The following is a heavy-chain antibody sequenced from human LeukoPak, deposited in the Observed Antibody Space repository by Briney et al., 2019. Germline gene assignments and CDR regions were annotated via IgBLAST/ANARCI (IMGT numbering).Heavy chain of an antibody. V-gene: IGHV4-59*12. CDR3: ARVGVSGSYLFDY. Sequence: PSETLSLTCTVSGGSISSYYWSWIRQPPGKGLEWIGYIYHSGSTYYNPSLKSRVTISVDRSKNQFSLKLSSVTAADTAVYYCARVGVSGSYLFDYWGQGTLVTVSS. CDR2: IYHSGST. CDR1: GGSISSYY. D-gene: IGHD1-26*01. J-gene: IGHJ4*02.